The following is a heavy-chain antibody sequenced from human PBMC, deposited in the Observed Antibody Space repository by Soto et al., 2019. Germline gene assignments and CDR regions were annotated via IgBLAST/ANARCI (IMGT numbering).Heavy chain of an antibody. CDR1: AFTFSSSA. J-gene: IGHJ5*02. D-gene: IGHD1-26*01. V-gene: IGHV1-58*01. Sequence: RASVKVSCKASAFTFSSSAVQWVRQARGQRLEGIGWIVVGSNNTDYAQKFQERVAITRDLSTTTAYLELNSLRSEDTAVYYCATGVRQGLFHSGRRTPW. CDR2: IVVGSNNT. CDR3: ATGVRQGLFHSGRRTP.